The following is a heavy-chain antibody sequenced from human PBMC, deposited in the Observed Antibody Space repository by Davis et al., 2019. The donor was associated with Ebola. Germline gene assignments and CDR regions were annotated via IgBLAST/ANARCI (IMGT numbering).Heavy chain of an antibody. Sequence: SETLSLTCTVSGGSVNSGSYYWTWMRQPPGKGLEWIGNIYYSGSTEYSPSLASRVSMSVDTSKNQFSLRLTSVTAADTAVYYCARKGVSGELDYWGQGTLVIVSS. CDR3: ARKGVSGELDY. CDR1: GGSVNSGSYY. D-gene: IGHD3-10*01. V-gene: IGHV4-61*01. CDR2: IYYSGST. J-gene: IGHJ4*02.